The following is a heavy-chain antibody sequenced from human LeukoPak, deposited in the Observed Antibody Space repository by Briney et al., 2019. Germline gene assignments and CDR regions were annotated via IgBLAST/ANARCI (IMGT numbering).Heavy chain of an antibody. V-gene: IGHV3-23*01. CDR3: AKDGLETAAGRFDY. Sequence: GGSLRLSCTASGFTFSSYAMSWVRQAPGKGLGWVSAIRGSGGSTHYADSVKGRFTISRDNSKNTLYLQMNSLRAEDTAVYYCAKDGLETAAGRFDYWGQGTLVTVSS. CDR2: IRGSGGST. J-gene: IGHJ4*02. D-gene: IGHD6-13*01. CDR1: GFTFSSYA.